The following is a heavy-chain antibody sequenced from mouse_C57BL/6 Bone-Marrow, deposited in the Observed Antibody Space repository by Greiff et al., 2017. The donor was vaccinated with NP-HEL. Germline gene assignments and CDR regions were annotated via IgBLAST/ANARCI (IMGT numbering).Heavy chain of an antibody. CDR1: GYTFTDHT. Sequence: VQLQQSDAELVKPGASVKISCKVSGYTFTDHTIHWVKQRPEQGLEWIGNIYPRDGSTKYNEKFKGKATLTADKSSSTAYMQLNSLTSEDSAGYFCLSTYYSNYEGYFDYWGQGTTLTVSS. CDR2: IYPRDGST. V-gene: IGHV1-78*01. J-gene: IGHJ2*01. D-gene: IGHD2-5*01. CDR3: LSTYYSNYEGYFDY.